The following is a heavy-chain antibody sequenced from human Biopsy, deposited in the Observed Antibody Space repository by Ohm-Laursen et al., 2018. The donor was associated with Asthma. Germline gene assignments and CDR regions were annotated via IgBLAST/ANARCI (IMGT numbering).Heavy chain of an antibody. J-gene: IGHJ3*02. CDR1: VFSLSNFA. D-gene: IGHD1-1*01. CDR2: ISKDASTQ. CDR3: VRDGTDDAFDI. V-gene: IGHV3-30*01. Sequence: SLRLSCAPSVFSLSNFAIHWVRQAPGKRLEWVGVISKDASTQDYADSVKRRFTMARDNSKNTLDLQMNSLREEDTAVYYCVRDGTDDAFDIWGQGTVVSVSS.